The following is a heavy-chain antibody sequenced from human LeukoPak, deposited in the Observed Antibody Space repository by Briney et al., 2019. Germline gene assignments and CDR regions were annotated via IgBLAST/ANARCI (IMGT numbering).Heavy chain of an antibody. Sequence: SETLSLTCTVSGGSISSYYWSWIRQPAGKGLEWIGRIYTSGSTNYNPSLKSRVTISVDTSKNQFSLKLSSVTAADTAVYYCARGGNSGYDYVGDYWGQGTLVTVTS. CDR3: ARGGNSGYDYVGDY. CDR2: IYTSGST. CDR1: GGSISSYY. J-gene: IGHJ4*02. D-gene: IGHD5-12*01. V-gene: IGHV4-4*07.